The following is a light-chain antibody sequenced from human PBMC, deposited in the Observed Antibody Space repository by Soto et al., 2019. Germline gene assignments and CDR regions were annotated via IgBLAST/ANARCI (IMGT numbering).Light chain of an antibody. CDR3: QQYNNWSPWT. CDR2: GAS. Sequence: EIVMTQSPATLSVSPGERATLSCRASQSVSSNFAWYQQKPGQAPRLLIYGASTRATGIPARFSGSGSGTDFTLTISSLQSEDFAVYYYQQYNNWSPWTFGQGTKVEIK. V-gene: IGKV3-15*01. CDR1: QSVSSN. J-gene: IGKJ1*01.